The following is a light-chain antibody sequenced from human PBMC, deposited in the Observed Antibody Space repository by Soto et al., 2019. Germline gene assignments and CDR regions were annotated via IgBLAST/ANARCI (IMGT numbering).Light chain of an antibody. Sequence: AIQLTQSPSSLSASVGDRVTITCRASQDIRGALAWYEQKPGNAPKLLIFDVSTLQSGVPSRFSGSGSGTDFTLTISSLQPEDFGTYYCQHFNTYPLPFGQGTRLESK. CDR1: QDIRGA. CDR3: QHFNTYPLP. CDR2: DVS. J-gene: IGKJ5*01. V-gene: IGKV1-13*02.